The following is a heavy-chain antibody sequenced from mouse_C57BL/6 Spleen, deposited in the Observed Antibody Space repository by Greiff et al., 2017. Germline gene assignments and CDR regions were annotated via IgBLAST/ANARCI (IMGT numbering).Heavy chain of an antibody. D-gene: IGHD2-3*01. Sequence: QVQLQQSGAELARPGASVKLSCKASGYTFTSYGISWVKQRPGQGLEWIGEIYPRGGNTYYNEKFKGKATLTAAKSSSTAYMELRSLPSEDAAVDFGARLSGGYDGYYEGFAYWGQGTLVTVSA. CDR1: GYTFTSYG. V-gene: IGHV1-81*01. CDR3: ARLSGGYDGYYEGFAY. CDR2: IYPRGGNT. J-gene: IGHJ3*01.